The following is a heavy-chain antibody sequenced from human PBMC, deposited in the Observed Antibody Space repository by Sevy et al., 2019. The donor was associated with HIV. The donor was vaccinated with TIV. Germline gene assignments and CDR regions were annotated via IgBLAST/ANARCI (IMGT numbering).Heavy chain of an antibody. CDR3: ARDLKQYYYDSSGYYRGFDP. CDR2: IYYSGST. CDR1: GGSISSYY. V-gene: IGHV4-59*01. Sequence: SETLSLTCTVSGGSISSYYWSWIRQPPGKGLEWIGHIYYSGSTNYNPSLKSRVTISVDTSKNQFSLKLSSVTAADTAVYYCARDLKQYYYDSSGYYRGFDPWGQGTLVTVSS. D-gene: IGHD3-22*01. J-gene: IGHJ5*02.